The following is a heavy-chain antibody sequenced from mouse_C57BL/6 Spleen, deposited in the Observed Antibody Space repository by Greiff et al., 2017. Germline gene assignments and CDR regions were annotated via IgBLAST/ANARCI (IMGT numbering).Heavy chain of an antibody. J-gene: IGHJ2*01. Sequence: DVQLQESGPELVKPGASVKISCKASGYTFTDYYMNWVKQSHGKSLEWIGDINPNNGGTSYNQKFKGKATLTVDKSSSTAYMELRSLTSEDSAVYYCARGYGPYYFDYWGQGTTLTVSS. V-gene: IGHV1-26*01. D-gene: IGHD1-1*02. CDR2: INPNNGGT. CDR3: ARGYGPYYFDY. CDR1: GYTFTDYY.